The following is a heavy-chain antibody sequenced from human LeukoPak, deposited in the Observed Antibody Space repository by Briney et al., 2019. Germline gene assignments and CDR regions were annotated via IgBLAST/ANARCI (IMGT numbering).Heavy chain of an antibody. CDR3: ASPARYCSGGSCENWFDP. J-gene: IGHJ5*02. Sequence: ASVKVSCKASGGTFSSYAISWVRQAPGQGLEWMGWINPNSGGTNYAQKFQGRVTMTRDTSISTAYMELSRLRSDDTAVYYCASPARYCSGGSCENWFDPWGQGTLVTVSS. CDR1: GGTFSSYA. V-gene: IGHV1-2*02. CDR2: INPNSGGT. D-gene: IGHD2-15*01.